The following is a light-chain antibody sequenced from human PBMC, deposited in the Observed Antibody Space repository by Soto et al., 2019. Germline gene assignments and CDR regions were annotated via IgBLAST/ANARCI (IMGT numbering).Light chain of an antibody. CDR1: SSNIGAGYD. V-gene: IGLV1-40*01. CDR2: GNS. Sequence: QSVLTQPPSASGTPGQRVTISCTGSSSNIGAGYDVHWYQQLPGTAPKLLIYGNSNRPSGVPDRFSGSKSGTSASLAITGLQAEDEADYYCQSYDSSLSVYVFGTGTKVTAL. J-gene: IGLJ1*01. CDR3: QSYDSSLSVYV.